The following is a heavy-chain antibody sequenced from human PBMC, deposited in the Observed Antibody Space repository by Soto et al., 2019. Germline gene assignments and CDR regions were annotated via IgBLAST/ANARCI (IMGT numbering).Heavy chain of an antibody. J-gene: IGHJ6*02. V-gene: IGHV5-10-1*01. D-gene: IGHD6-13*01. CDR3: ARSQPIAAAGYYCYYGLDV. CDR2: IDPSDSYT. Sequence: GESLKISCKGSGYTFTNYWISWVRQMPGKGLEWMGRIDPSDSYTKYSPSFQGHVTMSGDKSITTAYLQWSSLKASDTAIYYCARSQPIAAAGYYCYYGLDVWGQGTTVTV. CDR1: GYTFTNYW.